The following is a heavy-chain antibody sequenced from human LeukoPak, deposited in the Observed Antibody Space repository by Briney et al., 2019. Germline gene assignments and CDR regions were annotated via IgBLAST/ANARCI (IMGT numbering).Heavy chain of an antibody. CDR3: ARQRDGYNPPRHYYFDY. CDR1: GGSISSYY. CDR2: IYYSGST. V-gene: IGHV4-59*12. Sequence: PSETLSLTCTVSGGSISSYYWSWIRQPPGKGLEWIGYIYYSGSTNYNPSLKSRVTISVDTSKNQFSLKLSSVTAADTAVYYCARQRDGYNPPRHYYFDYWGQGTLVTVSS. D-gene: IGHD5-24*01. J-gene: IGHJ4*02.